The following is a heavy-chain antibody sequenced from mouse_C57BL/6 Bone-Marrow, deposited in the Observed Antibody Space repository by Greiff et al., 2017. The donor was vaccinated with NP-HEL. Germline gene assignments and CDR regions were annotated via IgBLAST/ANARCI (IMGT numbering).Heavy chain of an antibody. Sequence: EVQRVESGEGLVKPGGSLKLSCAASGFTFSSYAMSWVRQTPEQRLEWVAYISSGGDYIYYADTVKGRFTIPRDNARNTLYLQMSSLKSEDTAMYYCTRDVAGTWFAYWGQGTLVTVSA. CDR1: GFTFSSYA. D-gene: IGHD4-1*01. CDR3: TRDVAGTWFAY. V-gene: IGHV5-9-1*02. J-gene: IGHJ3*01. CDR2: ISSGGDYI.